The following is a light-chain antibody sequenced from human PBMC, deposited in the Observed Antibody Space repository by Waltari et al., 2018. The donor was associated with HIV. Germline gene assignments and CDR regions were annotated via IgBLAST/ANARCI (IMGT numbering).Light chain of an antibody. CDR3: QSYDISLTGLWV. J-gene: IGLJ3*02. Sequence: SVLTQPPSVSGAPGQSVSISCRGNASTIGAGFDVHWYRQSPGTAPKFVIFGDTVRPSGITDRFSGSRSLNSVSLDISGLRAEDAGDYYCQSYDISLTGLWVFGGGTKLTVL. CDR1: ASTIGAGFD. V-gene: IGLV1-40*01. CDR2: GDT.